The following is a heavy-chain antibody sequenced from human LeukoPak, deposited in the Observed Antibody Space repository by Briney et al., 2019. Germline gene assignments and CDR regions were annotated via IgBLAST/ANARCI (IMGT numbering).Heavy chain of an antibody. D-gene: IGHD3-3*01. CDR2: ISYDGSNK. Sequence: PGRSLRLSCAASGFTFSSYGMHWVRQAPGKGLEWVAVISYDGSNKYYADSVKGRFTISRDNSKNTLYLQMNSLRAEDTAVYYCASWIWSAGDYYGMDVWGQGTTVTVS. CDR3: ASWIWSAGDYYGMDV. J-gene: IGHJ6*02. CDR1: GFTFSSYG. V-gene: IGHV3-30*03.